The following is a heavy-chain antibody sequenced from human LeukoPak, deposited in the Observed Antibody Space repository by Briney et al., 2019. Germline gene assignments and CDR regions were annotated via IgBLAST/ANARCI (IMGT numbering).Heavy chain of an antibody. CDR1: GFTFSSYA. D-gene: IGHD3-3*01. V-gene: IGHV3-23*01. CDR2: ISGSGGST. Sequence: GGSLRLSCAASGFTFSSYAMSWVRQAPGKGLEWVSAISGSGGSTYYADSVKGRFTISRDNSKNTLYLQMNSLRAEDTAVYYCAKEEGITIFGVVNSFDYWGQGTLVTVSS. CDR3: AKEEGITIFGVVNSFDY. J-gene: IGHJ4*02.